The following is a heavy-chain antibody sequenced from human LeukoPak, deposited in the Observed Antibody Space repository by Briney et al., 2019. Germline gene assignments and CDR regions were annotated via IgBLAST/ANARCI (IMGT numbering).Heavy chain of an antibody. Sequence: GASVKVSCKASGGTFSSYTISWVRQAPGQGLEWMGRIIPIFGTANYAQKFQGRVTITTDESTSTAYMEPSSLRSEDTAVYYCAREQREYYDFWSGHWMSYCMDVWGKGTTVTVSS. CDR1: GGTFSSYT. CDR2: IIPIFGTA. V-gene: IGHV1-69*05. D-gene: IGHD3-3*01. J-gene: IGHJ6*03. CDR3: AREQREYYDFWSGHWMSYCMDV.